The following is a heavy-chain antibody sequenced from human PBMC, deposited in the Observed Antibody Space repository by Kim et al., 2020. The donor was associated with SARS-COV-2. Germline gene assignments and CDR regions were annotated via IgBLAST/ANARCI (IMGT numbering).Heavy chain of an antibody. D-gene: IGHD3-10*01. J-gene: IGHJ4*02. CDR3: ATLTYSGSYYNDVDY. CDR2: FDPEDGET. V-gene: IGHV1-24*01. CDR1: GYTLTELS. Sequence: ASVKVSCKVSGYTLTELSMHWVRQAPGKGLEWMGGFDPEDGETIYAQKFQGRVTMTEDTSTDTAYMELSSLRSEDTAVYYCATLTYSGSYYNDVDYWGQGTLVTVSS.